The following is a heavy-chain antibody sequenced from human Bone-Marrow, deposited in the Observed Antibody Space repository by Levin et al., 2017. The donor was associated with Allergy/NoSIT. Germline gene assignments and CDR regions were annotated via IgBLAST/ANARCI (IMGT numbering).Heavy chain of an antibody. CDR1: GGTFSSYA. V-gene: IGHV1-69*06. CDR3: ARAPHSYYDFWSGNKTDYYYYMDV. CDR2: IIPIFGTA. Sequence: GASVKVSCKASGGTFSSYAISWVRQAPGQGLEWMGGIIPIFGTANYAQKFQGRVTITADKSTSTAYMELSSLRSEDTAVYYCARAPHSYYDFWSGNKTDYYYYMDVWGKGTTVTVSS. D-gene: IGHD3-3*01. J-gene: IGHJ6*03.